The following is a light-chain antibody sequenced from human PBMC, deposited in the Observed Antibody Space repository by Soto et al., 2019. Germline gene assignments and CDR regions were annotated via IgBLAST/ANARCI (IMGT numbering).Light chain of an antibody. V-gene: IGKV1-5*03. CDR1: QSISSW. J-gene: IGKJ1*01. Sequence: DIKMTQSPSTLSASVGDRVTITCRASQSISSWLAWYQQKPGKAPKLLIYKASSLESGVPSRFSGSGSGTEFTLTISSLQPDDFATYYCQQYNSSPWTFGQGTQVELK. CDR2: KAS. CDR3: QQYNSSPWT.